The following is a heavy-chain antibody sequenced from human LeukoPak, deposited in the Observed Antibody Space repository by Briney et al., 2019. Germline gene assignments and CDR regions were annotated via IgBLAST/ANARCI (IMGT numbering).Heavy chain of an antibody. Sequence: SENLSLTCAVYGGSFSGYYCSWIRQPPGKGLEWIGEINHSGSTNYNPSLKSRVTISVDTSKNQFSLKLSSVTAADTAMYYCARGLHSGHTFDPWGQGALVTVSS. CDR3: ARGLHSGHTFDP. V-gene: IGHV4-34*01. J-gene: IGHJ5*02. CDR2: INHSGST. CDR1: GGSFSGYY.